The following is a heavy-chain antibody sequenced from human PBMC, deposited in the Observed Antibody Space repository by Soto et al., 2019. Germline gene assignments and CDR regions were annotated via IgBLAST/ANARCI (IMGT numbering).Heavy chain of an antibody. CDR2: ISRSGSTI. CDR3: VRPGYTDHHWFAS. CDR1: GFTFSDNY. Sequence: GGSLRLSCAASGFTFSDNYMSWIRQARGKGLEWVSYISRSGSTIYYPVFVKGRFTISSDNAKNSVHLQRNSLRAEDTAVYYCVRPGYTDHHWFASWGQGPLVTVSS. J-gene: IGHJ5*01. D-gene: IGHD5-18*01. V-gene: IGHV3-11*01.